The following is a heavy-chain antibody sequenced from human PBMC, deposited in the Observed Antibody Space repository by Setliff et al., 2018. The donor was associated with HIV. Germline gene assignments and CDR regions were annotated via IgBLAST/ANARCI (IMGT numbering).Heavy chain of an antibody. CDR1: GHSISSSNYY. D-gene: IGHD3-3*01. CDR3: ARHVVVFGVVIIVDYYMDV. Sequence: LSLTCTVSGHSISSSNYYWGWIRQPPGKGLEWIGSIYYSGSTYYNPSLKSRVTISVDTSKNQFSLKLSSVTAADTAVYYCARHVVVFGVVIIVDYYMDVWGKGTTVTVSS. CDR2: IYYSGST. J-gene: IGHJ6*03. V-gene: IGHV4-39*01.